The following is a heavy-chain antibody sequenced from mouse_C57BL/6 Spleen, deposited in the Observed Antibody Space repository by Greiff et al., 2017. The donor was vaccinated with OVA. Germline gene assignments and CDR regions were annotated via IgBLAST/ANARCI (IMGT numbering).Heavy chain of an antibody. J-gene: IGHJ4*01. CDR2: IHPNSGST. D-gene: IGHD5-1*01. V-gene: IGHV1-64*01. Sequence: QVQLKESGAELVKPGASVKLSCKASGYTFTSYWMHWVKQRPGQGLEWIGMIHPNSGSTNYNEKFKSKATLTVDKSSSTAYMQLSSLTSEDSAVYYCAIVPGYAMDYWGQGTSVTVSS. CDR3: AIVPGYAMDY. CDR1: GYTFTSYW.